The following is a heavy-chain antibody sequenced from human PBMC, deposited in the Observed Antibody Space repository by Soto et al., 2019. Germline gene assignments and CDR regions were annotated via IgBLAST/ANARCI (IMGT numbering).Heavy chain of an antibody. Sequence: PGGFLRLSCAASGFTFSNFGMSWVRQAPGKGLEWVSVISATGGSTYYADSVKGRFTISRDNSKNTLYLQMNSLRAEDTAVYYCAKYNGWSDYYSYGMDVWGQGTTVTVSS. CDR1: GFTFSNFG. J-gene: IGHJ6*02. D-gene: IGHD6-19*01. CDR2: ISATGGST. V-gene: IGHV3-23*01. CDR3: AKYNGWSDYYSYGMDV.